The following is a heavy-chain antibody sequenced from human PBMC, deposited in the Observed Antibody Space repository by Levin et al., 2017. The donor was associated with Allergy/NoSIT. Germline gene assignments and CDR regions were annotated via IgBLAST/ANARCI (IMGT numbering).Heavy chain of an antibody. CDR3: ARLLRGVGSTPPFDC. V-gene: IGHV5-51*01. D-gene: IGHD1-26*01. J-gene: IGHJ4*02. Sequence: LGESLKISCKGSGYSFTSYWIVWVRQMPGKGLEWMGLIYPGDSDTRYSPSFQGQVTISADKSISTAYLQWSSLKASDTAMYYCARLLRGVGSTPPFDCWGQGTLVTVSS. CDR2: IYPGDSDT. CDR1: GYSFTSYW.